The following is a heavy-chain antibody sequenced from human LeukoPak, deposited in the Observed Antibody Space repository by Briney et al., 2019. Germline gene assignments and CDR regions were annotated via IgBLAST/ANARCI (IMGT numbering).Heavy chain of an antibody. D-gene: IGHD6-25*01. CDR3: APATIAAATGHHFYYGMGV. CDR1: GFTFDGYA. Sequence: GRSLRLSCAASGFTFDGYAMHWVRHGPGQGLGWVSGMSWNSGSIGYADSVKGPFTISRDNSKNTLYLQMNSLRAEDTAVYYCAPATIAAATGHHFYYGMGVWGQGTTVTVSS. V-gene: IGHV3-9*01. CDR2: MSWNSGSI. J-gene: IGHJ6*02.